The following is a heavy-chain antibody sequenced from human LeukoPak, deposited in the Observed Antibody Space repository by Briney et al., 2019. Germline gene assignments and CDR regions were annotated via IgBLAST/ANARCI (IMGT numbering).Heavy chain of an antibody. V-gene: IGHV4-59*01. D-gene: IGHD1/OR15-1a*01. CDR3: ARDLRNNRGGYYYYYYMDV. CDR1: GGSISSYY. Sequence: KPSETLSLTRTVSGGSISSYYWSWIRQPPGKGLEWIGYIYYSGSTNYNPSLKSRVTISVDTSKNQFSLKLSSVTAADTAVYYCARDLRNNRGGYYYYYYMDVWGKGTTVTVSS. CDR2: IYYSGST. J-gene: IGHJ6*03.